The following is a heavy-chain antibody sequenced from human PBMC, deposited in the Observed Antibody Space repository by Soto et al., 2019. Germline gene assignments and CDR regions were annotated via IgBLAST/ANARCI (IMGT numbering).Heavy chain of an antibody. V-gene: IGHV1-18*01. Sequence: RASVKVSCKASGYTFTSYGISWVRQAPGQGLEWMGWISAYNGNTNYAQKLQGRVTMTTDTSTSTAYMELRSLRSDDTAVYYCARDGLNNYYDSSGYPSPGAFDIWGQGTMVTVSS. CDR1: GYTFTSYG. CDR3: ARDGLNNYYDSSGYPSPGAFDI. J-gene: IGHJ3*02. D-gene: IGHD3-22*01. CDR2: ISAYNGNT.